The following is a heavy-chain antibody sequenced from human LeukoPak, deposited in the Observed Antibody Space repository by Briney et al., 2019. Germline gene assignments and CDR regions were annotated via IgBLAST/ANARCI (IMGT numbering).Heavy chain of an antibody. CDR1: GGSISSYY. CDR2: IYYSGST. Sequence: SETLSLTCTVSGGSISSYYWSWIRQPPGKGLEWIGYIYYSGSTNHNPSLKSRVTISVDTSKNQFSLKLTSVTAADTAVYYCARGAADRNNYYYYIDVWGKGTTVTVSS. V-gene: IGHV4-59*12. J-gene: IGHJ6*03. CDR3: ARGAADRNNYYYYIDV. D-gene: IGHD1/OR15-1a*01.